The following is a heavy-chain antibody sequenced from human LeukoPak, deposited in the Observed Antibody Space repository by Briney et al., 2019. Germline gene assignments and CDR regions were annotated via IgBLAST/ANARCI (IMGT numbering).Heavy chain of an antibody. Sequence: PSETLSLTCAVYGGSFSGYYWSWIRQPPGKGLEWIGEINHSGSANYNPSLKSRLTISVDTSKNQFSLKLSSVTAADTAVYYCARVASTYYYDSSGYYNYWGQGTLVTVSS. CDR3: ARVASTYYYDSSGYYNY. CDR2: INHSGSA. CDR1: GGSFSGYY. D-gene: IGHD3-22*01. J-gene: IGHJ4*02. V-gene: IGHV4-34*01.